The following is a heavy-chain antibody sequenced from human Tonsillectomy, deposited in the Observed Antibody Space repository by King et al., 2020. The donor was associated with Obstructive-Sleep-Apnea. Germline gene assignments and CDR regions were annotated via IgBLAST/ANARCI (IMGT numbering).Heavy chain of an antibody. V-gene: IGHV1-18*04. CDR2: ISAYNGNT. CDR1: GYTFTSYG. Sequence: VQLVESGAEVKKPGSSVKVSCKASGYTFTSYGITWVRQAPGQGLEWMGWISAYNGNTYNAQKLQGRVTMTTETSTSTAYMELRSLRSDDTAVYYCARLGVGCSGGSCYSGDYWGQGTLVTVSS. J-gene: IGHJ4*02. CDR3: ARLGVGCSGGSCYSGDY. D-gene: IGHD2-15*01.